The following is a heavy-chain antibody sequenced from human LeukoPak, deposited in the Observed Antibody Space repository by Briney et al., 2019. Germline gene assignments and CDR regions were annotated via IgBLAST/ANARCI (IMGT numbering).Heavy chain of an antibody. J-gene: IGHJ4*02. CDR3: AREGRWLQRPYYFDY. CDR1: GGSFSGYY. D-gene: IGHD5-24*01. Sequence: SETLSLTCAVYGGSFSGYYWSWIRQPPGKGLEWIGEINHSGSTNYNPSLKSRVTISVDTSKNQFSLKLSSVTAADTAVYYCAREGRWLQRPYYFDYWGQETLVTVSS. CDR2: INHSGST. V-gene: IGHV4-34*01.